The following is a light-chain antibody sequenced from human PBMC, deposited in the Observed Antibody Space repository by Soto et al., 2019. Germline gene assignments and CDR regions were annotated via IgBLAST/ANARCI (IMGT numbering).Light chain of an antibody. V-gene: IGLV3-16*01. Sequence: SSELTQPPSVSVSLGQMARITCSGEALPKKYAYWYQQKPGQFPVLVIYKDSERPSGIPERFSGSSSGTIVTLTISGVQAEDEADYYCLSADSSGTYLNVFGSGTQLTVL. CDR3: LSADSSGTYLNV. CDR1: ALPKKY. CDR2: KDS. J-gene: IGLJ6*01.